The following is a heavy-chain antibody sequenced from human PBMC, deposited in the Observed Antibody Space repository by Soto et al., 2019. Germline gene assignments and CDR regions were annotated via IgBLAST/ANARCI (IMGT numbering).Heavy chain of an antibody. Sequence: EVQLVEAGGGLVQPGGSLKLSCAVSGFTFSSHAMNCVRQAPGKGLEWVAYIHGTRSIIYYADSVKGRFTISRDNAKNSLYLQMDSLRDEDTALYYCARDVRNADYDYWGQGTLVTVSS. CDR2: IHGTRSII. V-gene: IGHV3-48*02. CDR1: GFTFSSHA. J-gene: IGHJ4*02. D-gene: IGHD3-16*01. CDR3: ARDVRNADYDY.